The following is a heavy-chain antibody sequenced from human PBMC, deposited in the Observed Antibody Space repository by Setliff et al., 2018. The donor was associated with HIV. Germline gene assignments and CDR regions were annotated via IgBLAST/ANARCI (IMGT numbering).Heavy chain of an antibody. J-gene: IGHJ4*02. CDR2: IYYSGST. Sequence: PSETLSLTCTVSGDSVSSRSYYWSWIRQPPGKGLEWIGYIYYSGSTYYNPSLKSRVTISVDTSENQFSLKLSSVTAADTAVYYCARDGYSSSWYVISGSFDYWGQGILVTVSS. D-gene: IGHD6-13*01. V-gene: IGHV4-61*01. CDR3: ARDGYSSSWYVISGSFDY. CDR1: GDSVSSRSYY.